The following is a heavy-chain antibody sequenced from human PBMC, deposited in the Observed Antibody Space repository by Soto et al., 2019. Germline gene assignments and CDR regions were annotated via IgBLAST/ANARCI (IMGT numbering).Heavy chain of an antibody. CDR3: AIGEDIVVVVAATGFDY. CDR1: GFTFSSYA. Sequence: EVQLLESGGGLVQPGGSLRLSCAASGFTFSSYAMSWVRQAPGKGLEWVSAISGSGGSTYYADSVKGRFTISRDNSKNTLYLQMNSLRAEDTAVYYCAIGEDIVVVVAATGFDYWGQGTLVTVSS. V-gene: IGHV3-23*01. CDR2: ISGSGGST. J-gene: IGHJ4*02. D-gene: IGHD2-15*01.